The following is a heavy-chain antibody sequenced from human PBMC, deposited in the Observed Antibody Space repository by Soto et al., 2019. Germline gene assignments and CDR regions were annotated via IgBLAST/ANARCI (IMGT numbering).Heavy chain of an antibody. J-gene: IGHJ4*02. Sequence: QVQLVQSGGGVVQPGRSLRLSCAASGFTFGSYAMHWVRQAPGKGLEWVAVISHDGINKDYVDSVKGRFTISSDTSKNTLYLQMNSLRVEDTAVYYCAKATGYDILTGLIGDLDYWGPGTLVTVSS. CDR3: AKATGYDILTGLIGDLDY. CDR1: GFTFGSYA. D-gene: IGHD3-9*01. V-gene: IGHV3-30*18. CDR2: ISHDGINK.